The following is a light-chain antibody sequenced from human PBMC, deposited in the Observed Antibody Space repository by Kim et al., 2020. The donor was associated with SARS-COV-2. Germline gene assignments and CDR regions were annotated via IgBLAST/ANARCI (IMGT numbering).Light chain of an antibody. CDR1: QTITNY. CDR3: QQSYNNPRT. CDR2: GAT. V-gene: IGKV1-39*01. Sequence: SSVGDKVTITCRASQTITNYLNWYQQKPGKAPKRLVYGATSLQSGVPSRFSGSGSGTDFTLTISSLQPEDFATYYCQQSYNNPRTFGQGTKVDIK. J-gene: IGKJ1*01.